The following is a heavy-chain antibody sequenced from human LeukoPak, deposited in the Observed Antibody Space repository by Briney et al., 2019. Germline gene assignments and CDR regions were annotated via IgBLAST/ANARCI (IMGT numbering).Heavy chain of an antibody. CDR3: ARWYCSSTSCYYDY. CDR2: IYNDGST. J-gene: IGHJ4*02. V-gene: IGHV3-53*01. CDR1: GFTVSNNY. Sequence: GGSLRLSCAASGFTVSNNYMSWVRQAPGKGLEWLSVIYNDGSTYYVDSVKGRFTISRDNSKNTLYLQMNSLRAEDTAVYYCARWYCSSTSCYYDYWGQGTLVTVSS. D-gene: IGHD2-2*01.